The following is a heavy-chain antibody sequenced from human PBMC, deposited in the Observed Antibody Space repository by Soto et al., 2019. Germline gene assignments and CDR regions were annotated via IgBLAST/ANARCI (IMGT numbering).Heavy chain of an antibody. CDR3: AHRRRTAMVKRVGGYFDY. CDR2: IYWDDDK. J-gene: IGHJ4*02. CDR1: GFSLSTSGVG. V-gene: IGHV2-5*02. D-gene: IGHD5-18*01. Sequence: QITLKESGPTLVKPTQTLTLTCTFSGFSLSTSGVGVGWIRQPPGKALEWLALIYWDDDKRYSPSLKSRLTITKDTSKNQVVLTMPNMDPVDTATYYCAHRRRTAMVKRVGGYFDYWGQGTLVTVSS.